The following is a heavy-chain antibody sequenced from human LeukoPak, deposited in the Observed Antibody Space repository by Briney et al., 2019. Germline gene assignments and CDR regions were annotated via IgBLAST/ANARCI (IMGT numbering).Heavy chain of an antibody. D-gene: IGHD5-18*01. J-gene: IGHJ6*03. CDR3: AREGYSYGLDYYYYYMDV. Sequence: ASVKVSCKASGYTFTGYYMHWVRQAPGQGLEWMGWINPNSGGTNYAQKFQGRVTMTRDTSISTAYMELSRLRSDDTAVYYCAREGYSYGLDYYYYYMDVWGKGTTVTVSS. CDR2: INPNSGGT. V-gene: IGHV1-2*02. CDR1: GYTFTGYY.